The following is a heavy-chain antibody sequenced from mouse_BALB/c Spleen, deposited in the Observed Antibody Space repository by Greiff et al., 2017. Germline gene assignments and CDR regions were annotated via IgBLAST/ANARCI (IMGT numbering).Heavy chain of an antibody. D-gene: IGHD1-1*01. V-gene: IGHV5-12-1*01. CDR3: ARSLDYYGSRGYFDY. CDR1: GFAFSSYD. J-gene: IGHJ2*01. Sequence: EVQLVESGGGLVKPGGSLKLSCAASGFAFSSYDMSWVRQTPEKRLEWVAYISSGGGSTYYPDTVKGRFTISRDNPKNTLFLQMTSLRSEDTAMYYCARSLDYYGSRGYFDYWGQGTTLTVSS. CDR2: ISSGGGST.